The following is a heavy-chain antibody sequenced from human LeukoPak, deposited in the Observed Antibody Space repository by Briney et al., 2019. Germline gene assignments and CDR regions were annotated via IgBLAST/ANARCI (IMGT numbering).Heavy chain of an antibody. CDR2: ISGSGGNT. CDR1: GFTFSSYA. Sequence: PGGSLRLSCAASGFTFSSYAMSWVRQAPGKGLEWVSAISGSGGNTYYADSVKGRFTISRDNSKNTLYLQMNSLRAEDTAVYYCAKDPDIVVVPAEAEIDYWGQGTLVTVSS. V-gene: IGHV3-23*01. D-gene: IGHD2-2*01. J-gene: IGHJ4*02. CDR3: AKDPDIVVVPAEAEIDY.